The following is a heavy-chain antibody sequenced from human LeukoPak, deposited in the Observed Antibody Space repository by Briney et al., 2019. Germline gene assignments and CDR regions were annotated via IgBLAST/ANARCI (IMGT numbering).Heavy chain of an antibody. CDR2: IYYSGST. D-gene: IGHD5-24*01. CDR3: ARERWPHYDFDY. V-gene: IGHV4-59*01. J-gene: IGHJ4*02. Sequence: SETLSLTCTVSGGSISSYYWSWIRQPPGKGLEWIGYIYYSGSTNYNPSLKSRVTISVDTSKNQFSLKLSSVTAADTAVYYCARERWPHYDFDYWGQGTPVTVSS. CDR1: GGSISSYY.